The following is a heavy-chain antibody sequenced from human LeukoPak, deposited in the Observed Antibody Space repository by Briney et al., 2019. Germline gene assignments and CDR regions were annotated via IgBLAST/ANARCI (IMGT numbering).Heavy chain of an antibody. CDR2: INAGNGDT. V-gene: IGHV1-3*01. Sequence: ASVKVSCKASGYTFTSYVVHWVRQTPGQRLEWMGWINAGNGDTKYSQSFQGRVTMTTDTSTSTAYMELRSLRSDDTAVYYCARGGGYCSSTSCPHEDYWGQGTLVTVSS. CDR1: GYTFTSYV. J-gene: IGHJ4*02. D-gene: IGHD2-2*01. CDR3: ARGGGYCSSTSCPHEDY.